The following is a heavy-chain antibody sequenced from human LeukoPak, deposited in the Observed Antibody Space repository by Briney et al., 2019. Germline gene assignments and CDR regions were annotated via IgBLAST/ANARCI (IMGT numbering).Heavy chain of an antibody. J-gene: IGHJ3*02. CDR3: ARGSGIYGDYSRPHSFDI. CDR1: GGTFSSYA. CDR2: INPNSGGT. V-gene: IGHV1-2*04. D-gene: IGHD4-17*01. Sequence: GASVKVSCKASGGTFSSYAISWVRQAPGQGLEWMGWINPNSGGTNYAQKFQGWVTMTRDTPISTAYMELSRLRSDDTAVYYCARGSGIYGDYSRPHSFDIWGQGTMVTVSS.